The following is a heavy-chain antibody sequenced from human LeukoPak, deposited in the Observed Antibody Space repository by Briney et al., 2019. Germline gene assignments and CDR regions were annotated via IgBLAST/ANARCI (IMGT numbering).Heavy chain of an antibody. V-gene: IGHV3-21*01. CDR1: GFTFSSYS. CDR2: ISSSSSYI. CDR3: ARRYLLWFGEPDYYYYGMDV. Sequence: GGSLRLSCAASGFTFSSYSMNWVRQAPGNGLEWVSSISSSSSYIYYADSVKGRFTISRENAKNSLYLQMNSLRAEDTAVYYCARRYLLWFGEPDYYYYGMDVWGQGATVTVSS. D-gene: IGHD3-10*01. J-gene: IGHJ6*02.